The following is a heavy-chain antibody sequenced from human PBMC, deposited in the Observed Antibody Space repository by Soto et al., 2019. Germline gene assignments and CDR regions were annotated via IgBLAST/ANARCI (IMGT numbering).Heavy chain of an antibody. V-gene: IGHV1-8*01. CDR1: GYTFTSYD. Sequence: GASVKVSCKASGYTFTSYDINWVRQATGQGLEWMGWMNPNSGNTGYAQKFQGRVTMTRNTSISTAYMELSSLRSEDTAVYYCARGPSWYYYDSSGYYALAFDIWGQGTMVTVSS. CDR3: ARGPSWYYYDSSGYYALAFDI. J-gene: IGHJ3*02. CDR2: MNPNSGNT. D-gene: IGHD3-22*01.